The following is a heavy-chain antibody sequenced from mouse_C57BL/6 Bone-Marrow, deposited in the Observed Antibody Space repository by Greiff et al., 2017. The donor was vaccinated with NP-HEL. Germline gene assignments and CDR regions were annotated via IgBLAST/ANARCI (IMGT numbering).Heavy chain of an antibody. CDR2: IDPENGDT. CDR1: GFNIKDDY. Sequence: EVQLQQPGAELVRPGASVKLSCTASGFNIKDDYMHWVKQRPEQGLEWIGWIDPENGDTEYASKFQGKATITADTSSNTAYLQLSSLTSEDTAVYYCTFYAWFAYWGQGTLVTVSA. V-gene: IGHV14-4*01. D-gene: IGHD2-3*01. J-gene: IGHJ3*01. CDR3: TFYAWFAY.